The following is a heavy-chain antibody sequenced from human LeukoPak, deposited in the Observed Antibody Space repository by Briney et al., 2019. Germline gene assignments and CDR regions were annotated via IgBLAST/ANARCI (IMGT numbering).Heavy chain of an antibody. Sequence: GGSLRLSCAASGFTFSDYYMSWIRQAPGKGLEWVSYISSSGSTIYYADSVKGRFTISRDNAKNSLYLQMNSLRAEDTAVYYCARSPVVRAYYYYYMDVWGKGTTVTVSS. J-gene: IGHJ6*03. CDR2: ISSSGSTI. CDR1: GFTFSDYY. CDR3: ARSPVVRAYYYYYMDV. V-gene: IGHV3-11*01. D-gene: IGHD2-15*01.